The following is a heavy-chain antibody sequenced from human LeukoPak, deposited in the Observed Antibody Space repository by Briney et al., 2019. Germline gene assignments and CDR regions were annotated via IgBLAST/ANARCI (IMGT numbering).Heavy chain of an antibody. CDR2: IYYSGST. J-gene: IGHJ5*02. V-gene: IGHV4-39*07. D-gene: IGHD2-15*01. Sequence: SETLSLTCTVSGGSISSSSYYWGWIRPPPGKGLEWIGSIYYSGSTYYNPSLKSRVTISVDTSKNQFSLKLSSVTAADTAVYYCARVVLHWFDPWGQGTLVTVSS. CDR3: ARVVLHWFDP. CDR1: GGSISSSSYY.